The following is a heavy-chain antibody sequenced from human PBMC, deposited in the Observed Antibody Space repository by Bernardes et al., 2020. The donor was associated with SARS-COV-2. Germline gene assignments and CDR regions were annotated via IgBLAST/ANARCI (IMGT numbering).Heavy chain of an antibody. CDR1: GFTFSNSA. V-gene: IGHV3-23*01. CDR3: ATTFGGVDRNS. D-gene: IGHD3-16*01. CDR2: ITPSGGST. Sequence: GGSLRLSCAASGFTFSNSAMSWVRQAPGKGLEWVSSITPSGGSTYYADSVKGRFTISRDNSKKTLYLQINTLRAEDTAVYYCATTFGGVDRNSWGQGSLVIVSS. J-gene: IGHJ4*02.